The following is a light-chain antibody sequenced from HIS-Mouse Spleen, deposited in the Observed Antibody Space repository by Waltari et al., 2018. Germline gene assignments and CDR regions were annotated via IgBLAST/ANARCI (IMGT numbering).Light chain of an antibody. Sequence: QPALTQPASVSGSPGQSITVSCTGTSSDVGGHHYVSWYQQHPGKAPKLMIYDVSNRPSGVSNRFSGSKSGNTASLTISGLQAEDEADYYCSSYTSSSTYVFGTGTKVTVL. CDR1: SSDVGGHHY. CDR3: SSYTSSSTYV. J-gene: IGLJ1*01. V-gene: IGLV2-14*03. CDR2: DVS.